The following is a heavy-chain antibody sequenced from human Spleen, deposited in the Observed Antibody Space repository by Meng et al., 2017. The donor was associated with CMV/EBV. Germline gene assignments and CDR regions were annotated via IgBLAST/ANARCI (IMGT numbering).Heavy chain of an antibody. Sequence: KASGYTFTDYYMHWVRQAPGQGLEWMGCSNGDSGGERYSREFQDRLTFTRDTSATTAYMELTSLTSDDMAVYYCVRGRTWDSWLFDYWGQGSRVTVSS. CDR3: VRGRTWDSWLFDY. CDR1: GYTFTDYY. J-gene: IGHJ4*02. D-gene: IGHD6-13*01. V-gene: IGHV1-2*02. CDR2: SNGDSGGE.